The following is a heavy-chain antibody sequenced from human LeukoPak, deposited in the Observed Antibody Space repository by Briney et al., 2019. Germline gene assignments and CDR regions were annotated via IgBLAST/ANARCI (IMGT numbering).Heavy chain of an antibody. CDR1: GFTFSDYY. V-gene: IGHV3-11*01. D-gene: IGHD3-22*01. J-gene: IGHJ4*02. Sequence: GGSLRLYCAASGFTFSDYYMSWLRQAPGQGLEWVSYISSSGSTIYYADSVKGRFTISRDNAKNSLYLQMNSLRAEDTAVYYCARDRTYDSSGYSPGYWGQGTLVTVSS. CDR3: ARDRTYDSSGYSPGY. CDR2: ISSSGSTI.